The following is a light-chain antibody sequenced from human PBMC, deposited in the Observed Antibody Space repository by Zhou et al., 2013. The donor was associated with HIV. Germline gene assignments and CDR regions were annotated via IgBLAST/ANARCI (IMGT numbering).Light chain of an antibody. J-gene: IGKJ2*01. CDR1: QSLLHSNGNNY. Sequence: DIVMTQSPLSLPVSPGESASISCRSSQSLLHSNGNNYVDWYLQKPGQSPQLLIFLGSHRASGVPDRFSGSGAGTDFTLKISRVQAEDVGVYYCMQALQPPDTFAQGTKLEIK. CDR2: LGS. CDR3: MQALQPPDT. V-gene: IGKV2-28*01.